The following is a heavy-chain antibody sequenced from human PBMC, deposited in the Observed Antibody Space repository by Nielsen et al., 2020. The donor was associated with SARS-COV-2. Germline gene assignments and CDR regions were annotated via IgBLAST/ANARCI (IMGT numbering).Heavy chain of an antibody. CDR2: IYYSGNT. CDR3: AREGAWKAFDI. J-gene: IGHJ3*02. V-gene: IGHV4-59*01. CDR1: GGSISSYY. Sequence: SETLSLTCTASGGSISSYYWTWIRHPPGKGLEYIGYIYYSGNTNYNPSLKSRVTISVDKSKNQFSLKLRSVTAADTAVYYCAREGAWKAFDIWGQGTMVTVSS. D-gene: IGHD1-1*01.